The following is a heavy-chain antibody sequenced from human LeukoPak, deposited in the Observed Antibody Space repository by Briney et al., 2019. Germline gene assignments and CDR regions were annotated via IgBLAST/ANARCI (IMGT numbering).Heavy chain of an antibody. CDR3: AREKYYYGSGFDL. Sequence: PGGSLRLSCAASGFTVSSNYMSWVRQAPGKGLEWVSVIYTGDSTYYSDSVKGRFIISRDISKNTVYLQMNSLGAEDTAVYYCAREKYYYGSGFDLWGRGTLVTVSS. V-gene: IGHV3-53*01. D-gene: IGHD3-10*01. CDR1: GFTVSSNY. J-gene: IGHJ2*01. CDR2: IYTGDST.